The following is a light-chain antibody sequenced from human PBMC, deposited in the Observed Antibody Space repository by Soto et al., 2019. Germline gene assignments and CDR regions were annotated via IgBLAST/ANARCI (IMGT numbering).Light chain of an antibody. CDR3: QQSSTTPST. V-gene: IGKV1-39*01. Sequence: DMQMTQSPSSLYACIRDRVTITCRASQSIGRSVSWYQQKPGKAPKLLISVASSLHSGVPARFSGRGSGTDFTLTLSSLQPEDSATYYCQQSSTTPSTFGQGTRLEIK. CDR2: VAS. CDR1: QSIGRS. J-gene: IGKJ5*01.